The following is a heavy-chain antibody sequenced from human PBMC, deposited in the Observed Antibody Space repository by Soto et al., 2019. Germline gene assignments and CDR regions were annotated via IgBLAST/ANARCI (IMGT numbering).Heavy chain of an antibody. CDR1: GFTFSNYA. J-gene: IGHJ4*02. Sequence: GGSLRLSCAASGFTFSNYAMSWVRQAPGKGLEWVSAIGGSGGSTYYADSVKGRFAISRDNSRNTLYLQMNSLRAEDTAVYYCAKGVVATTAAFDYWGQGTLVTVSS. CDR3: AKGVVATTAAFDY. D-gene: IGHD5-12*01. CDR2: IGGSGGST. V-gene: IGHV3-23*01.